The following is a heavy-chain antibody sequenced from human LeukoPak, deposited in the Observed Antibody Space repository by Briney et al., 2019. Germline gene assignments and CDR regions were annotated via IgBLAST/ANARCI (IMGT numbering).Heavy chain of an antibody. CDR1: GGSISSGDYY. V-gene: IGHV4-30-4*01. J-gene: IGHJ4*02. CDR3: ARVYDSSGFYFDY. Sequence: SQTLSLTCTVSGGSISSGDYYWSWIRQPPGKGLEWIGYIYYSGSTYYNPSLKSRVTISVDTSKNQFSLKLSSVTAADTAVYYCARVYDSSGFYFDYWGQGTLVTVSS. D-gene: IGHD3-22*01. CDR2: IYYSGST.